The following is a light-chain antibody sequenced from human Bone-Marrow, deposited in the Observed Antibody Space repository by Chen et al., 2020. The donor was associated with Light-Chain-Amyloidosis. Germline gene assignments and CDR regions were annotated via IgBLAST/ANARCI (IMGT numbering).Light chain of an antibody. CDR2: GKN. J-gene: IGLJ3*02. CDR3: NPRDSSCTHLV. Sequence: SSEPTQGPADSVASGQTVRITCQGDSLRSYYASWYQQKPGQAPVLVIYGKNNRPSGTPDRFSGSSSGNTASLTITGAQAEDEAEYYCNPRDSSCTHLVFGGGTKLTVL. V-gene: IGLV3-19*01. CDR1: SLRSYY.